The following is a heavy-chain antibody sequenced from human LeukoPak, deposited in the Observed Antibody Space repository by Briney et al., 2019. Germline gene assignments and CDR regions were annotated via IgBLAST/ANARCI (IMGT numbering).Heavy chain of an antibody. CDR3: ARVRGEAPFDY. CDR2: ISNRDNTI. D-gene: IGHD3-10*01. J-gene: IGHJ4*02. V-gene: IGHV3-48*03. CDR1: GFSFSSYE. Sequence: GGSLRLSCAASGFSFSSYEMAWVRQAPGKGLEWLSFISNRDNTIYTADSVKGRFTISRDNAKNSLYLLMNSLRADDTAIYYCARVRGEAPFDYWGLGTLVTVSS.